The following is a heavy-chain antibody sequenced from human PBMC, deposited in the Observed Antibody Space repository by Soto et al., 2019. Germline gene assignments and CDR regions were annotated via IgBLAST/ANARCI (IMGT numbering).Heavy chain of an antibody. J-gene: IGHJ6*02. V-gene: IGHV1-69*13. CDR1: GGTFSSYA. Sequence: SVKVSCKASGGTFSSYAISWVRQAPGQGLEWMGGIIPIFGTANYAQKFQGRVTITADESTSTAYMELSSLRSEDTAVYYCARGEVHHRPGDYYYYGMDVWGQGTTVTVSS. D-gene: IGHD7-27*01. CDR3: ARGEVHHRPGDYYYYGMDV. CDR2: IIPIFGTA.